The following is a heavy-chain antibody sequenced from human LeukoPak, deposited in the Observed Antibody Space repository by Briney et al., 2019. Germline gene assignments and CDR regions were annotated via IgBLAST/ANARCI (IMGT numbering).Heavy chain of an antibody. V-gene: IGHV1-2*02. CDR1: GYTFTGYY. J-gene: IGHJ4*02. D-gene: IGHD2-21*01. CDR3: ARNPYCGGDCYGHVDY. CDR2: INPNSGGT. Sequence: ASVKVSCKASGYTFTGYYMHWVRQAPGQGLEWMGWINPNSGGTNYAQKFQGRVTMTRDTSISTVYMELSRLRSDDTAVYYCARNPYCGGDCYGHVDYWGQGTLVTVSS.